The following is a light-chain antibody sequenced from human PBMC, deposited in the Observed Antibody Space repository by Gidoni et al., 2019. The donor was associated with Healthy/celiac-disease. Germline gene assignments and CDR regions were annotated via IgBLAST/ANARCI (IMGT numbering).Light chain of an antibody. CDR2: DAS. J-gene: IGKJ4*01. CDR1: QSVSSY. V-gene: IGKV3-11*01. CDR3: QQRSNWPLT. Sequence: EHVLTQSPATLSWSPGGRATLPCRASQSVSSYLAWYQQKPGQAPKLLIYDASNMATGIPARFSGSGSGTDFTLTISSLEPEDFAVYYCQQRSNWPLTFGGGTKVEIK.